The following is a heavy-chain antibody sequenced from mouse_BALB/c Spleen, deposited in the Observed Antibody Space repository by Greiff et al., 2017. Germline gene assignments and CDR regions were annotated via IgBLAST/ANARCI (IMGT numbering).Heavy chain of an antibody. V-gene: IGHV5-12-1*01. CDR3: ARRTV. CDR1: GFAFSSYD. Sequence: EVQLVESGGGLVKPGGSLKLSCAASGFAFSSYDMSWVRQTPEKRLEWVAYISSGGGSTYYPDTVKGRFTISRDNAKNTLYLQMSSLKSEDTAMYYCARRTVWGQGTSVTVSS. CDR2: ISSGGGST. D-gene: IGHD1-1*01. J-gene: IGHJ4*01.